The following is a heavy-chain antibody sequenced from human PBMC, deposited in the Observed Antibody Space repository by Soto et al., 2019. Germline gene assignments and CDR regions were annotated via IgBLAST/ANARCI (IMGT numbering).Heavy chain of an antibody. V-gene: IGHV1-8*02. J-gene: IGHJ5*02. CDR2: MISISGIT. CDR3: ARERNWFDP. CDR1: GGTFSSYT. Sequence: ASVQVSCKASGGTFSSYTISWVRQAPGQGLEWMGWMISISGITVYAQRFQGRFTMTRNTSISTAYMELSSLRSEDTAVYYCARERNWFDPWGQGTLVTV.